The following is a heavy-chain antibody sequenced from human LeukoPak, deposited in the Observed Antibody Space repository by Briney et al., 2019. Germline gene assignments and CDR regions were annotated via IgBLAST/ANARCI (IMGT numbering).Heavy chain of an antibody. CDR2: INSDGSST. D-gene: IGHD3-3*01. V-gene: IGHV3-74*01. CDR3: ARDEAPGSYYDFWSGYYTGSSGWYLDY. Sequence: QSGGSLRLSCAASGFTFSSYWMHWVRQAPGKGLVWVSRINSDGSSTSYADSVKGRFTISRDNAKNTLYLQMNSLRAEDTAVYYCARDEAPGSYYDFWSGYYTGSSGWYLDYWGQGTLVTVSS. CDR1: GFTFSSYW. J-gene: IGHJ4*02.